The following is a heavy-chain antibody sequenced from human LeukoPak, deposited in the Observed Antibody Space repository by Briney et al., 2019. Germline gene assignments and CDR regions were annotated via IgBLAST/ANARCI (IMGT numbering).Heavy chain of an antibody. J-gene: IGHJ4*02. CDR2: ISGSGGST. CDR3: ARDLTGTTSY. CDR1: GFTFSSYA. D-gene: IGHD1-7*01. V-gene: IGHV3-23*01. Sequence: AGGSLRLSCAASGFTFSSYAMSWVRQAPGKGLEWVSAISGSGGSTYYADSVKGRFTISRDNSKNTLYLQMNSLGAEDTAVYYCARDLTGTTSYWGQGTLVTVSS.